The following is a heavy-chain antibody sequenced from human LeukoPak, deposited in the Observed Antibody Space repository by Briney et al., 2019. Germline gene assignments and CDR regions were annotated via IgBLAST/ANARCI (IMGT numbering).Heavy chain of an antibody. J-gene: IGHJ6*02. V-gene: IGHV3-66*01. CDR1: GFTVSSNY. CDR3: ASRDKGYYYGMDV. CDR2: IYSGGST. D-gene: IGHD5-24*01. Sequence: GGSLRLSCAASGFTVSSNYMSWVRQAPGKGLEWVSLIYSGGSTYYADSVKGRFTISRDNSKNALYLQMNSLRAEDTAVYYCASRDKGYYYGMDVWGQGTTVTVSS.